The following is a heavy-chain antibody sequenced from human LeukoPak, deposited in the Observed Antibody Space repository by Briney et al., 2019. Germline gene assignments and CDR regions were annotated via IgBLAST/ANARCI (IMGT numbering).Heavy chain of an antibody. CDR3: ARDRASVLRYFGDLSEAGNWFDP. V-gene: IGHV1-46*01. CDR2: INPSGGST. D-gene: IGHD3-9*01. J-gene: IGHJ5*02. Sequence: ASVKVSCKASRYTFTSYYMHWVRQAPGQGLEWMGIINPSGGSTSYAQKFQGRVTMTRDMSTSTVYMELSSLRSEDTAVYYCARDRASVLRYFGDLSEAGNWFDPWGQGTLVTVSS. CDR1: RYTFTSYY.